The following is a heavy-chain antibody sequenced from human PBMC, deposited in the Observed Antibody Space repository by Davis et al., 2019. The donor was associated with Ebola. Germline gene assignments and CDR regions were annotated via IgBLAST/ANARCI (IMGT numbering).Heavy chain of an antibody. V-gene: IGHV6-1*01. CDR3: ARGWLRSKFDY. Sequence: PSETLSLTFAILGASVSPNTGLWNSIRHSPSRGLEWLGTSSYYRSKWYIDYAASVRGRIIINPDTSKNHLSLQVNSVTPEDTAVYYCARGWLRSKFDYWGRGTLVTVSS. CDR2: SSYYRSKWYI. D-gene: IGHD5-12*01. CDR1: GASVSPNTGL. J-gene: IGHJ4*02.